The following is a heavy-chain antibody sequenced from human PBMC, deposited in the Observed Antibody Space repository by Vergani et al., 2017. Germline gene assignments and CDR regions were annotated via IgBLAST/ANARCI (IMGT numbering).Heavy chain of an antibody. D-gene: IGHD6-13*01. J-gene: IGHJ6*02. CDR2: ISARYPST. Sequence: EVQLLQSGGGVIQPGGSVRLSCAASGFTFSACPMTWVRQAPGKGLEWVSAISARYPSTYYADSVKGRFTISRDNSKNMLYLQMNSLRAEDTAVYYCAKDFYSSSWYRRSYGMDVWGQGTTVTASS. CDR3: AKDFYSSSWYRRSYGMDV. CDR1: GFTFSACP. V-gene: IGHV3-23*01.